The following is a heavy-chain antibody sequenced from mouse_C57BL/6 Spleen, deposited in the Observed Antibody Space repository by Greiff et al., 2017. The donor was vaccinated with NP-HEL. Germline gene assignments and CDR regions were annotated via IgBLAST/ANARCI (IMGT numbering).Heavy chain of an antibody. CDR3: ARDYYGSIFDV. V-gene: IGHV5-4*01. D-gene: IGHD1-1*01. CDR1: GFTFSSYA. J-gene: IGHJ1*03. CDR2: ISDGGSYT. Sequence: EVQLVESGGGLVKPGGSLKLSCAASGFTFSSYAMSWVRQTPEKRLEWVATISDGGSYTYYPDNVKGRFTISRDNAKNNLYLQMSHLKSEDTAMYYCARDYYGSIFDVWGTGTTVTVSS.